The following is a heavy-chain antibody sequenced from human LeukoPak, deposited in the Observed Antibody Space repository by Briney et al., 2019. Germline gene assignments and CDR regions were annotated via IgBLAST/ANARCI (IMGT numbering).Heavy chain of an antibody. CDR3: YMGV. CDR1: GGSISSSSYY. CDR2: IYYSGDT. Sequence: SETLSLTCTVSGGSISSSSYYWCWIRQPPGKGLEWIGSIYYSGDTYYNPSLKSRRVTISVDTSKNQFSLRLSSDCARHQWHYYYYMGVWGKGSTVTVSS. V-gene: IGHV4-39*01. J-gene: IGHJ6*03. D-gene: IGHD6-19*01.